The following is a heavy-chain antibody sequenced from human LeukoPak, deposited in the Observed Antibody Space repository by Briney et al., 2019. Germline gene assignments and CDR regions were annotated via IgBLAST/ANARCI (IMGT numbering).Heavy chain of an antibody. CDR1: GFTVSSNY. D-gene: IGHD4-17*01. V-gene: IGHV3-66*01. CDR2: IYSGGST. Sequence: GGSLRLSCAASGFTVSSNYMSWVRQAPGKGLEWVSVIYSGGSTYYADSVKGRFTISRDNSKNTLYLQMNSLRAEDTAVYYCARGGTTVTTAWDYYYYGMDVWGQGTTVTVSS. J-gene: IGHJ6*02. CDR3: ARGGTTVTTAWDYYYYGMDV.